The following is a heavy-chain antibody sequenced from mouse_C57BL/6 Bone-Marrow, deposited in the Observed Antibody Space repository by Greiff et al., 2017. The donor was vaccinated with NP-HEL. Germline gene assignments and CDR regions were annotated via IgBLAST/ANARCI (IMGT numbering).Heavy chain of an antibody. V-gene: IGHV1-36*01. CDR3: ARSGDYGSSYWYFDV. CDR2: VYPYNGGT. J-gene: IGHJ1*03. CDR1: GFTFTDYY. Sequence: EVQLKESGPVLVKPGPSVKISCKASGFTFTDYYMHWVKQSHGKSLEWIGLVYPYNGGTSYNQKFKGKATLTVDTSSSTAYMELNSLTSEDSAVYYCARSGDYGSSYWYFDVWGTGTTVTVSS. D-gene: IGHD1-1*01.